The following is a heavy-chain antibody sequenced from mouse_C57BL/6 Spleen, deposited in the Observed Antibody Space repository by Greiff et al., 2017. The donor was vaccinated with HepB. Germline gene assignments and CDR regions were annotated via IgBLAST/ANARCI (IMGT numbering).Heavy chain of an antibody. J-gene: IGHJ1*03. V-gene: IGHV5-16*01. CDR3: AREDGDWYFDV. D-gene: IGHD1-1*01. CDR2: INYDGSST. Sequence: EVQLVESEGGLVQPGSSMKLSCTASGFTFSDYYMAWVRQVPEKGLEWVANINYDGSSTYYLDSLKSRFIISRDNAKNILYLQMSSLKSEDTATYYCAREDGDWYFDVWGTGTTVTVSS. CDR1: GFTFSDYY.